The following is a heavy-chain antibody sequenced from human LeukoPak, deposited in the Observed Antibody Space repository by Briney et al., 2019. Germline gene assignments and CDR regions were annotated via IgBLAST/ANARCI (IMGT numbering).Heavy chain of an antibody. CDR2: IRYDGSNK. V-gene: IGHV3-30*02. CDR1: GFTFNNYG. CDR3: ARNLDYFDY. Sequence: GGSLRLSCVASGFTFNNYGMHWVRQAPGKGLEWVAFIRYDGSNKYYADSVKGRFTISRDNSKNTLYLQMNGLRAEDTAVYYCARNLDYFDYWGQGTLVTVSS. J-gene: IGHJ4*02.